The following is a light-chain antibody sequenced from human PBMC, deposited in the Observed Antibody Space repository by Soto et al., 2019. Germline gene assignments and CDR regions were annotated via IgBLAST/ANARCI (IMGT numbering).Light chain of an antibody. CDR2: GAS. CDR1: QSVSSN. CDR3: QQYNTWPRT. Sequence: EIVMTQSPATLSVSPGERATLSCRASQSVSSNLAWYQQKPGQAPRLLTYGASTRATGIPARFSGRGSGTDFTLTIISLHSEDFAVYYCQQYNTWPRTFGQGTKVEIK. J-gene: IGKJ1*01. V-gene: IGKV3-15*01.